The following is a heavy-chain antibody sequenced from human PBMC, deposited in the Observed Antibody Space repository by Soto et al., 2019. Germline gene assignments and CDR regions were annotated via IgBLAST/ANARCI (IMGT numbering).Heavy chain of an antibody. J-gene: IGHJ4*02. CDR3: ARESPSAVTATYSFDY. CDR2: ISFDGSNK. CDR1: GFIFSDYA. D-gene: IGHD2-21*01. Sequence: QVQLVESGGGVVQPGRSLRLSCAASGFIFSDYAMHWFRQAPGTGLEWVALISFDGSNKYYADSVKGRFTLSTDNSQTALYLQMNSLRAEDTAVYYCARESPSAVTATYSFDYWGQGTQVTVSS. V-gene: IGHV3-30-3*01.